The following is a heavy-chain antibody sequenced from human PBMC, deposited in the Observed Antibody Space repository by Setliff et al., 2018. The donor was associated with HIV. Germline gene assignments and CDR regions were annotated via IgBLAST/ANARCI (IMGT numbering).Heavy chain of an antibody. Sequence: SETLSLTCNVSGVSIANTASYWSWIRQPAGKTLEWIGQVYVGGNPYYNPSLKSRLTMSLDTSKNHLSLNLTSVTAADTAFSFCAKVGGGGSLFYYYYSYIDVWGKGTTVTVSS. J-gene: IGHJ6*03. D-gene: IGHD3-16*01. V-gene: IGHV4-61*09. CDR1: GVSIANTASY. CDR2: VYVGGNP. CDR3: AKVGGGGSLFYYYYSYIDV.